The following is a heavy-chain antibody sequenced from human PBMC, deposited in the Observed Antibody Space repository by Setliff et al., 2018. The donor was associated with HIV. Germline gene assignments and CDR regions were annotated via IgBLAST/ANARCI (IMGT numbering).Heavy chain of an antibody. J-gene: IGHJ4*02. D-gene: IGHD5-18*01. Sequence: SETLSLTCTVSSGSIKSYYWSWIRQPPGKGLEWAGYIYGSGSTNYNPSLKSRLTISIDTSKSQFSLKLTSVAAADTAVYYCARDSGGYNYGFAVGSFDYWGQGALVTVSS. CDR1: SGSIKSYY. CDR2: IYGSGST. V-gene: IGHV4-59*01. CDR3: ARDSGGYNYGFAVGSFDY.